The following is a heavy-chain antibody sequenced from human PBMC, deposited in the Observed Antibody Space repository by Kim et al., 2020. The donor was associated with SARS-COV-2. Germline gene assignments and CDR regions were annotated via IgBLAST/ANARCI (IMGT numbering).Heavy chain of an antibody. V-gene: IGHV3-30*01. J-gene: IGHJ4*02. Sequence: SMKGLFTISRDNSKDTLYLQMNSLRAEDTAVYYCARDTKYYYDSSGYFDYWGQGTLVTVSS. D-gene: IGHD3-22*01. CDR3: ARDTKYYYDSSGYFDY.